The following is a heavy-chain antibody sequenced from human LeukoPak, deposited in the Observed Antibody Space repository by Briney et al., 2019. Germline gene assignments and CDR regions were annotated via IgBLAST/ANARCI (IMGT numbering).Heavy chain of an antibody. CDR3: AKDLTSGWGRFDY. J-gene: IGHJ4*02. CDR1: GFTFTSYV. V-gene: IGHV3-23*01. D-gene: IGHD6-19*01. CDR2: ISGGGGTT. Sequence: GGSLRLSCAASGFTFTSYVVSWVRQAPGKGLEWVSSISGGGGTTYDADSVRGRFTISRDNSKNTLYLQMNSLRAEDTAVYYCAKDLTSGWGRFDYWGQGTLVTVSS.